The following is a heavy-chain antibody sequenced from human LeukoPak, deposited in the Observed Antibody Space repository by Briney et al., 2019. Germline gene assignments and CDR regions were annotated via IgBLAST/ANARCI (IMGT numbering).Heavy chain of an antibody. V-gene: IGHV1-69*06. D-gene: IGHD3-10*01. CDR1: GGTFSSYA. Sequence: SVNVSCKASGGTFSSYAISWVRQAPGQGLEWMGGIIPIFGTANYAQKFQGRVTITADKSTSTAYMELSSLRSEDTAVYYCARDYYGSGSYCPWGQGTLVTVSS. J-gene: IGHJ5*02. CDR3: ARDYYGSGSYCP. CDR2: IIPIFGTA.